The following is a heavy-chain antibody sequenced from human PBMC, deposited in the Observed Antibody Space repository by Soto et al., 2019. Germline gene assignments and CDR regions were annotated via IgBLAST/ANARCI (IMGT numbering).Heavy chain of an antibody. D-gene: IGHD3-22*01. V-gene: IGHV1-69*13. CDR1: GGTFSSYA. CDR3: ARGDSSGYDVYSFGDWFDP. CDR2: IIPIFGTA. Sequence: SVKVSCKASGGTFSSYAISWVRQAPGQGLEWMGGIIPIFGTANYAQKFQGRVTITADESTSTAYMELSSLRFEDTAVYYCARGDSSGYDVYSFGDWFDPWGQGTLVTVSS. J-gene: IGHJ5*02.